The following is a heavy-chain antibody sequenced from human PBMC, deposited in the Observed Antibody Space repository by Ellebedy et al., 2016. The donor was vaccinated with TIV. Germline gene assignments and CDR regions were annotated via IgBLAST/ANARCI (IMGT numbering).Heavy chain of an antibody. V-gene: IGHV3-21*01. CDR2: ISSSSSYI. J-gene: IGHJ4*02. CDR1: GFTFSSYS. CDR3: ARVEPFYCSSTSCKNLGSDY. D-gene: IGHD2-2*01. Sequence: GGSLRLSXAASGFTFSSYSMNWVRQAPGKGLEWVSSISSSSSYIYYADSVKGQFTISRDNAKNSLYLQMNSLRAEDTAVYYCARVEPFYCSSTSCKNLGSDYWGQGTLVTVSS.